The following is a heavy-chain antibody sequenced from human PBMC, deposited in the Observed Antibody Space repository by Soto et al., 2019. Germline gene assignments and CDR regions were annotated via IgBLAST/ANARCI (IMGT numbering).Heavy chain of an antibody. Sequence: SGPTLVNPTETLTLTCTFSGFPLTSPGMCVSWIRQPPGKALEWLALIERDDDDKYYSTSLKTRLTISKDTRKNQVVLTMANMDPADTGTYYCARSIRGPRRFNGMDVWGQGTTVTVSS. CDR3: ARSIRGPRRFNGMDV. J-gene: IGHJ6*02. CDR1: GFPLTSPGMC. V-gene: IGHV2-70*13. CDR2: IERDDDDK. D-gene: IGHD1-20*01.